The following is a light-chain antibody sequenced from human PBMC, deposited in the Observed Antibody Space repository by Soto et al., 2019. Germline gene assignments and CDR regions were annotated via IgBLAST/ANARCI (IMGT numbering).Light chain of an antibody. V-gene: IGKV1-12*01. Sequence: DIQMTQSPSSVSASVGDRVTITCRASQGISSWLAWYQQKPGEAPKLLIYDASALPRGVPSRFSGSGSGTKFTLTIASLQSEDFATYYCQQYKSFWTFGQGTKVDIK. CDR2: DAS. J-gene: IGKJ1*01. CDR3: QQYKSFWT. CDR1: QGISSW.